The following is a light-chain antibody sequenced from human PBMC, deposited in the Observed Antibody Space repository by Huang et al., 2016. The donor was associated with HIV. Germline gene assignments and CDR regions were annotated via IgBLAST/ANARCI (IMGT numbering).Light chain of an antibody. Sequence: EIVLTQSPGTLSLSPGERATLSCRASQSVSSSYLAWYQQTPGQAPRLLIYGASSRATGIPDRVSGSGSGTDFTLTISRLEPEDFAVYYCQQYGSSPYTFGQGTKLEIK. CDR3: QQYGSSPYT. CDR1: QSVSSSY. J-gene: IGKJ2*01. V-gene: IGKV3-20*01. CDR2: GAS.